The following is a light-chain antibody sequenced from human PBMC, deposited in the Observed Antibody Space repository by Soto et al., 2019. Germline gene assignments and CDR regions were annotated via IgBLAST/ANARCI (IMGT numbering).Light chain of an antibody. V-gene: IGLV2-8*01. CDR1: SSDVGGYNY. Sequence: QSVLTQPPSASGSPGQSVTISCTGTSSDVGGYNYVSWFQQHPGEAPQLMIYEVNKRPSGVPDRFSGSKSGNTASLTVSGLQAEDEADYYCSSYAGRDTVYVFGTGTKVTVL. CDR3: SSYAGRDTVYV. CDR2: EVN. J-gene: IGLJ1*01.